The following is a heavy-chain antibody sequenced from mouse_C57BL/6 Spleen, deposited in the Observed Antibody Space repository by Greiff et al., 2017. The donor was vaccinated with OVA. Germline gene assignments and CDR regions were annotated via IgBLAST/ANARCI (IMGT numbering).Heavy chain of an antibody. Sequence: DVHLVESGGGLVKPGGSLKLSCAASGFTFSDYGMHWVRQAPEKGLEWVAYISSGSSTIYYADTVKGRFTISRDNAKNTLFLQMTSLRSEDTAMYYCARVYDVYLAWFAYWGQGTLVTVSA. V-gene: IGHV5-17*01. D-gene: IGHD2-3*01. CDR2: ISSGSSTI. J-gene: IGHJ3*01. CDR3: ARVYDVYLAWFAY. CDR1: GFTFSDYG.